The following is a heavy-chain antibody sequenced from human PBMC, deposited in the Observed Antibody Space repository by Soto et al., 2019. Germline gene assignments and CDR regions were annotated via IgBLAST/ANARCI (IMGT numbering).Heavy chain of an antibody. V-gene: IGHV3-33*03. J-gene: IGHJ4*02. D-gene: IGHD2-2*01. Sequence: QELLVESGGGVVQPGTSLRLSCETSGFIFRSYGMHWVRQAPGKGLEWVAVVWYDGSNKEYGESVKGRFTISRDNSKNTLYLQMNNLRADDTAVYYCARVGYCTSTSSNCPFESWGQGTLSPSPQ. CDR2: VWYDGSNK. CDR3: ARVGYCTSTSSNCPFES. CDR1: GFIFRSYG.